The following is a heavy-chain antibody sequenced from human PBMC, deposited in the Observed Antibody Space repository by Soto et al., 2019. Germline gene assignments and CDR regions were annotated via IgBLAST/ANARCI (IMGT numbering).Heavy chain of an antibody. CDR1: GGSISSSSYY. CDR3: ARRTWIQLWLASSPRGGWFDP. V-gene: IGHV4-39*01. CDR2: IYYSGST. D-gene: IGHD5-18*01. J-gene: IGHJ5*02. Sequence: SETLSLTCTVSGGSISSSSYYWGWIRQPPGKGLEWIGSIYYSGSTYYNPSLKSRVTISVDTSKNQFSLKLSSVTAADTAVYYCARRTWIQLWLASSPRGGWFDPWGQGTLVTVSS.